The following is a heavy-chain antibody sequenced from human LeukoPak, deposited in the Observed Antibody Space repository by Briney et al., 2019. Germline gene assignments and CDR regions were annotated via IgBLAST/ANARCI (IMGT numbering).Heavy chain of an antibody. J-gene: IGHJ4*02. CDR1: GGSLSGYY. V-gene: IGHV4-34*01. D-gene: IGHD6-13*01. Sequence: PSETLSLTCAVYGGSLSGYYWSWIRQPPGKGLEWIGEINHSGSTNYNPSLKSRVTISVDTSKNQFSLKLSSVTAADTAVYYCARGGRIAAAGTWDFDYWGQGTLVTVSS. CDR2: INHSGST. CDR3: ARGGRIAAAGTWDFDY.